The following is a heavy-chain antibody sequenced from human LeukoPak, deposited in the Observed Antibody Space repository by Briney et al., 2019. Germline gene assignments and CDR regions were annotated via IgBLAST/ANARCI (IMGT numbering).Heavy chain of an antibody. V-gene: IGHV3-7*01. Sequence: GGSLRLSCAASGFTFTHNWMCWVRQAPGKGLEWVANIHQDGSIQYYLDSVEGRFTISRDNAKNSLYLQMDNLRAEDTAVYYCSNGIYSSSYWGRGTLVTVSS. CDR3: SNGIYSSSY. CDR1: GFTFTHNW. D-gene: IGHD6-6*01. CDR2: IHQDGSIQ. J-gene: IGHJ4*02.